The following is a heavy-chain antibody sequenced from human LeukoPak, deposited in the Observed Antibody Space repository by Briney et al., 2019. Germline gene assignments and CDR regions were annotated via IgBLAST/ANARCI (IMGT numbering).Heavy chain of an antibody. CDR1: GYTFTSYG. J-gene: IGHJ4*02. V-gene: IGHV1-18*04. CDR2: ISAYNGNT. D-gene: IGHD6-13*01. Sequence: ASVKVSRKASGYTFTSYGISWVRQAPGQGLEWMGWISAYNGNTNYAQKLQGRVTMTTDTSTSTAYMELRSLRSDDTAVYYCARDPGIAAAGTWSYWGQGTLVTVSS. CDR3: ARDPGIAAAGTWSY.